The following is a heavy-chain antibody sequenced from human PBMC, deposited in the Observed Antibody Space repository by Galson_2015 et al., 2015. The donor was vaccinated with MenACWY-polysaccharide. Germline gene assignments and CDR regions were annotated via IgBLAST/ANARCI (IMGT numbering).Heavy chain of an antibody. CDR1: GGSISSSY. D-gene: IGHD5-18*01. V-gene: IGHV4-59*01. J-gene: IGHJ2*01. Sequence: ETLSLTCTVSGGSISSSYWNWIRQPPGKGLEWIGYVYSSGNSDYTPSLKRRVTISVDTSKSHFSLKMSSVTAADTAVYYCARRVYLYGYFWYLDLWGRGTLVTVSS. CDR2: VYSSGNS. CDR3: ARRVYLYGYFWYLDL.